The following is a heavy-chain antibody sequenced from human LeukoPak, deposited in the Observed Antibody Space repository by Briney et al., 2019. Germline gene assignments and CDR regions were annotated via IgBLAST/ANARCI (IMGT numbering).Heavy chain of an antibody. J-gene: IGHJ4*02. D-gene: IGHD1/OR15-1a*01. Sequence: GGSLRLSCAASGFSFSDYAIHWVRQAPGKGLEWVAAISYDGSNKYYADSVKGRFTISRDNSKSTLYLQMNSLRLEDTAVYFCARGLEHDYWGQGTLVTVSS. CDR2: ISYDGSNK. V-gene: IGHV3-30-3*01. CDR1: GFSFSDYA. CDR3: ARGLEHDY.